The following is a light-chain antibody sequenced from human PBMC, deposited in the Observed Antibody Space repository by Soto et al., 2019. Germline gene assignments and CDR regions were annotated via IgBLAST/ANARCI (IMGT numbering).Light chain of an antibody. J-gene: IGKJ1*01. CDR2: GAD. CDR3: QQYSDWPPGT. V-gene: IGKV3-15*01. Sequence: EIVMTQSPATLSVSPGESATLSCRASQSISNKLVWYQQKRGQAPRLLIYGADIRAIGTTDRFAAGGSGTEFTLSISSLQSEDFAVYYCQQYSDWPPGTFGQGTKVEIK. CDR1: QSISNK.